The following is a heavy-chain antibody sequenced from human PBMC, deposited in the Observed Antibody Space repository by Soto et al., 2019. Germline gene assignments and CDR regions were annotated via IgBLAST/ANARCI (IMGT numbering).Heavy chain of an antibody. V-gene: IGHV3-11*01. Sequence: VGSLRLSCAASGFTFSDYYMSWIRQAPGKGLEWVSYISSSGSTIYYADSVKGRFTISRDNAKNSLYLQMNSLRAEDTAVYYCARDIPYFTNGVCYRRVGYFDYWGQGTLVTVSS. CDR1: GFTFSDYY. CDR2: ISSSGSTI. D-gene: IGHD2-8*01. CDR3: ARDIPYFTNGVCYRRVGYFDY. J-gene: IGHJ4*02.